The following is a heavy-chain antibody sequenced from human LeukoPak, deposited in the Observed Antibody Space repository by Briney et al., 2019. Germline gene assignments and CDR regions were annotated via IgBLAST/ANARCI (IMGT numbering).Heavy chain of an antibody. V-gene: IGHV3-21*01. J-gene: IGHJ4*02. CDR3: ARDLGYYYDSSGSFDY. D-gene: IGHD3-22*01. CDR1: GFTFSSYS. Sequence: PGGSLRLSCAASGFTFSSYSMNWVRQAPGKGLEWVSSISSSSSYIYYADSVKGRFTISRDNAKNSLYLQMNSLRAEDTAVYYYARDLGYYYDSSGSFDYWGQGTLVTVSS. CDR2: ISSSSSYI.